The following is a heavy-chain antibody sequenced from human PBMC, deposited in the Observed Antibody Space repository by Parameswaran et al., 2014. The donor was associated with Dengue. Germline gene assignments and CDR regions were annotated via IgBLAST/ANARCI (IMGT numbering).Heavy chain of an antibody. V-gene: IGHV1-18*01. CDR2: ISAYNGNT. Sequence: SWVRQAPGQGLEWMGWISAYNGNTNYAQKLQGRVTMTTDTSTSTAYMELRSLRSDDTAVYYCARDPGYCSSTSCYGDWFDPWGQGTLVTVSS. CDR3: ARDPGYCSSTSCYGDWFDP. J-gene: IGHJ5*02. D-gene: IGHD2-2*01.